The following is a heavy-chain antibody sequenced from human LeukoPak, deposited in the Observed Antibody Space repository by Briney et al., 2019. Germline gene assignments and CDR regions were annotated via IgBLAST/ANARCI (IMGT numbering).Heavy chain of an antibody. CDR2: ISSSSSYI. Sequence: GGSLRLSCAASGFTFSSYSMNWVRQAPGKGLEWVPSISSSSSYIYYADSVKGRFTISRDNAKNSLYLQMNSLRAEDTAVYYCARANSGYDFTLWGQGTLVTVSS. D-gene: IGHD5-12*01. CDR1: GFTFSSYS. J-gene: IGHJ4*02. CDR3: ARANSGYDFTL. V-gene: IGHV3-21*01.